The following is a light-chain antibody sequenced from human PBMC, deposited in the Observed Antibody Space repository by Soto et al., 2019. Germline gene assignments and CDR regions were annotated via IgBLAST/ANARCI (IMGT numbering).Light chain of an antibody. CDR2: AAS. CDR3: QQSYSTPT. CDR1: QTITKY. Sequence: DLQMTQSPSSLSASVGDRVIITCRASQTITKYLNWYQHKPGKAPKLLISAASSLQSGVPSRFSGNGSGTDFTLTISSLQPEDFATYYCQQSYSTPTFGGGTKVEIK. J-gene: IGKJ4*01. V-gene: IGKV1-39*01.